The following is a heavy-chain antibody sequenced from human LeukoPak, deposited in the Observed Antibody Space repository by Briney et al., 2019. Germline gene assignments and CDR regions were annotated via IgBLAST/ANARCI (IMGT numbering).Heavy chain of an antibody. V-gene: IGHV1-2*02. Sequence: ASVKVSCKPSGYTFTGYYMHWVRQAPGQGLECMGWINPNSGGTNYAQKFQGRVTMTRDTSISTAYMELSRLRSDDTAVYYCARDIVVVPAAISPHSYYYYGMDVWGQGTTVTVSS. CDR3: ARDIVVVPAAISPHSYYYYGMDV. CDR1: GYTFTGYY. CDR2: INPNSGGT. J-gene: IGHJ6*02. D-gene: IGHD2-2*02.